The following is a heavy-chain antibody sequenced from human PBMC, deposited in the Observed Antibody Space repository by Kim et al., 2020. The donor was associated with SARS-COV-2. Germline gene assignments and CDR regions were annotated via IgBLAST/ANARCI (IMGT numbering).Heavy chain of an antibody. J-gene: IGHJ6*02. CDR1: GYTFTGYY. CDR2: INPNSGGT. V-gene: IGHV1-2*04. CDR3: ARDRIRSRGVIRTNYYYGMDV. Sequence: ASVKVSCKASGYTFTGYYMHWVRQAPGQGLEWMGWINPNSGGTNYAQKFQGWVTMTRDTSISTAYMELSRLRSDDTAVYYCARDRIRSRGVIRTNYYYGMDVWGQGTTVTVSS. D-gene: IGHD3-10*01.